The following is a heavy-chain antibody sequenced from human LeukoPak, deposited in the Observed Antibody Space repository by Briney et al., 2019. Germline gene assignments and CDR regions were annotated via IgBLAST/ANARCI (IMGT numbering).Heavy chain of an antibody. J-gene: IGHJ4*02. D-gene: IGHD3-16*01. Sequence: SETLSLTCAVYGGSFGGHYWTWIRQTPGKGLEWIGEINHSGSTNSNLSLKSRVAISVDMSKNQFSLKVTSVTAADSAVYYCARAPSNVWGSYDSWGQGTPVTVSS. CDR3: ARAPSNVWGSYDS. CDR2: INHSGST. CDR1: GGSFGGHY. V-gene: IGHV4-34*01.